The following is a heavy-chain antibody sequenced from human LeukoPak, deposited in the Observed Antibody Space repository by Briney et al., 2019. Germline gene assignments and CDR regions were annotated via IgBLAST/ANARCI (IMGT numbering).Heavy chain of an antibody. CDR3: AKGLRTGVGPYMGYHYYMDV. V-gene: IGHV3-23*01. CDR2: INDNGAGT. CDR1: GFTFSSYA. J-gene: IGHJ6*03. Sequence: GGSLRLSCAASGFTFSSYAMSWVRQAPGKGLKWVSTINDNGAGTYYADSVKGRFTISRDNSYNTVSLQMNSLRDEDTGVYYCAKGLRTGVGPYMGYHYYMDVWGRGATVTVSS. D-gene: IGHD3-16*01.